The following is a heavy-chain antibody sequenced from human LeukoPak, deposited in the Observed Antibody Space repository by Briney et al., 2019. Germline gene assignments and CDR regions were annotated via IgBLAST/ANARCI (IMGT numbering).Heavy chain of an antibody. CDR3: ARRTFPNDAFDV. Sequence: GGSLRLSCAAYGFTFSNYAMSWLRQAPGKGLEWVSAISGSGSDIYYADSVKGRFTISRDNPKRSLYLQMNSLRAEDTAVYYCARRTFPNDAFDVWGQGTVVTVSS. CDR2: ISGSGSDI. CDR1: GFTFSNYA. V-gene: IGHV3-21*01. D-gene: IGHD1-7*01. J-gene: IGHJ3*01.